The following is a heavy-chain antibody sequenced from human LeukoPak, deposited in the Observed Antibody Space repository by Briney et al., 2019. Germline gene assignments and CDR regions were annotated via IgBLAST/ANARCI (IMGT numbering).Heavy chain of an antibody. CDR1: GGTFSSYA. CDR3: ARRRYCSSTSCFTGDYFDY. CDR2: IIPIFGTA. J-gene: IGHJ4*02. V-gene: IGHV1-69*05. D-gene: IGHD2-2*01. Sequence: GASVTASCKAFGGTFSSYAISWVRQAPGQGLEWMGGIIPIFGTANYAQKFQGRVTITTDESTSTAYMELSSLRSEDTAVYYCARRRYCSSTSCFTGDYFDYWGQGTLVTVSS.